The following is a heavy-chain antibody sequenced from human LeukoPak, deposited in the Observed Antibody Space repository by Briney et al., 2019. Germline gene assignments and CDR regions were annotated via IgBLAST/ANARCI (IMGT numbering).Heavy chain of an antibody. J-gene: IGHJ6*03. CDR3: ARTSLGYCSSTSCSYYFYYMDV. D-gene: IGHD2-2*01. CDR1: GGTFSSYA. Sequence: SVKVSCKASGGTFSSYAISWVRQAPGQGLEWMGGIIPIFGTANYAQKFQGRVTITTDESTSTAYMELSSLRSEDTAVYYCARTSLGYCSSTSCSYYFYYMDVWGKGTTVTVSS. CDR2: IIPIFGTA. V-gene: IGHV1-69*05.